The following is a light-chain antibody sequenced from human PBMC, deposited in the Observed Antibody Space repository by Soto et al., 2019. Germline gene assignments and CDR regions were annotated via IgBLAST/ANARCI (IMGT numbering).Light chain of an antibody. CDR2: EVS. Sequence: QSALTQPPSVSGSPGHAVAISCTGTSSDVGSYNRVAWYQQSPGTAPKLMIYEVSNRPSGVTDRFSGSKSGNTASLTISGLQAEDDADYYCSSFTSSSTYVFGTGTKLTVL. J-gene: IGLJ1*01. V-gene: IGLV2-18*02. CDR3: SSFTSSSTYV. CDR1: SSDVGSYNR.